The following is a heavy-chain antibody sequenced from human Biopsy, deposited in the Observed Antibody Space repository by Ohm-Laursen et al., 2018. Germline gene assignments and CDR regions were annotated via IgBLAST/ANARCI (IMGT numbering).Heavy chain of an antibody. CDR1: GFTFSTYA. CDR2: IKSKFDGETT. V-gene: IGHV3-15*01. Sequence: SLRLSCAASGFTFSTYAMTWVRQALGKGLEWVGRIKSKFDGETTDYAAPVKGRFIISRDDSKSTLFLQMNSLKVEDTGVYFCSTGGGDFYYNGMDVWGQGTTVTVSS. CDR3: STGGGDFYYNGMDV. J-gene: IGHJ6*02. D-gene: IGHD3-16*01.